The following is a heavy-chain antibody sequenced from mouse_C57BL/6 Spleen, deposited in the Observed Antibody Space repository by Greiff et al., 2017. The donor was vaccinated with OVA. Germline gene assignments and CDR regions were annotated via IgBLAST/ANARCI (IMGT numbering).Heavy chain of an antibody. CDR3: SRNYVTSLAWFAY. J-gene: IGHJ3*01. D-gene: IGHD6-1*01. V-gene: IGHV1-55*01. CDR2: IYPGSGST. Sequence: QVKLQESGAELVKPGASVKVSCKDSGYNFTRYWITWVKQRPGQGLEWIGAIYPGSGSTKYNEKFKSKATLTVDTSSSTADMQLSSLTSEDSAVYDCSRNYVTSLAWFAYWGQGTLVTVSS. CDR1: GYNFTRYW.